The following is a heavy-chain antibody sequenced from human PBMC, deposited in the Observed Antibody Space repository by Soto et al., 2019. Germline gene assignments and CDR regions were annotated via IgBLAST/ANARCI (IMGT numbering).Heavy chain of an antibody. Sequence: QVQLVESGGGVVQPGRSLRLSRAASGFTFSNYAMHWVRQAPGKGLEWVAVISYDGSNKYYADSVKGRFTISRDNSKNTLYLQMNSLRAEDTAVYYCARDKRGYSGYDYYYYYGMDVWGQGTTVTVSS. CDR3: ARDKRGYSGYDYYYYYGMDV. CDR2: ISYDGSNK. D-gene: IGHD5-12*01. J-gene: IGHJ6*02. V-gene: IGHV3-30-3*01. CDR1: GFTFSNYA.